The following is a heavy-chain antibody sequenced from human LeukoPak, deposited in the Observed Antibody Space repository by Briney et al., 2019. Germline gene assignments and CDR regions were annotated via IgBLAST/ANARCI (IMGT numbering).Heavy chain of an antibody. CDR2: MNSDGSST. V-gene: IGHV3-74*01. J-gene: IGHJ4*02. Sequence: PGGSLRLSCAASGFTFSNYWMHWVRQAPGKGLVWVSRMNSDGSSTTYADSVKGRFTISRDNSKNTLYLQMNSLRAEDTAVYYCAKEDSSGYFDYWGQGTLVTVSS. D-gene: IGHD6-19*01. CDR3: AKEDSSGYFDY. CDR1: GFTFSNYW.